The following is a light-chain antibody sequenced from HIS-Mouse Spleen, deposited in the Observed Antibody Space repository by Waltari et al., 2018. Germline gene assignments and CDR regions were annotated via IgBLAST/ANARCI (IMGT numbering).Light chain of an antibody. Sequence: QSVLTQPPSASGTPGQRVTISCSGSSSNIGSNHGYWYQQLPGTAPKLLIYRNNQRPSGVPDRFSGSKSGTSASLAISGLRSEDEADYYCAAWDDSLSGPVFGGGTKLTVL. CDR2: RNN. CDR3: AAWDDSLSGPV. V-gene: IGLV1-47*01. CDR1: SSNIGSNH. J-gene: IGLJ3*02.